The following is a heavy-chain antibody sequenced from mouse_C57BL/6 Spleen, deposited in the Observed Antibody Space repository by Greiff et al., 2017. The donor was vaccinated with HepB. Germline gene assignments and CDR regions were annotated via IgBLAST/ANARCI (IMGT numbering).Heavy chain of an antibody. CDR3: ARSGADGCLWYFDV. D-gene: IGHD2-3*01. V-gene: IGHV1-81*01. CDR1: GYTFTSYG. CDR2: IYPRSGNT. Sequence: VQLQQSGAELARPGASVKLSCKASGYTFTSYGISWVKQRTGQGLEWIGEIYPRSGNTYYNEKFKGKATLTADKSSSTAYMVLRSLTAEDSAVYFCARSGADGCLWYFDVWGTGTTVTVSS. J-gene: IGHJ1*03.